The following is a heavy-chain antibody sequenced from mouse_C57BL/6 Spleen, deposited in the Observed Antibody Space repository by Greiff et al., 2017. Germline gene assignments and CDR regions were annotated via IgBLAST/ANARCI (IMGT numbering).Heavy chain of an antibody. CDR2: INPGSGGT. J-gene: IGHJ4*01. CDR1: GYAFTNYL. CDR3: ARFEEDYYAMDY. V-gene: IGHV1-54*01. Sequence: VKLMESGAELVRPGTSVKVSCKASGYAFTNYLIEWVKQRPGQGLEWIGVINPGSGGTNYNEKFKGKATLTADKSSSTAYMQLSSLTSEDSAVYFCARFEEDYYAMDYWGQGTSVTVSS.